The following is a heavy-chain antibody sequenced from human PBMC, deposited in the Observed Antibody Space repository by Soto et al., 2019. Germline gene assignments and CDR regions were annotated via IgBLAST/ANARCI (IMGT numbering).Heavy chain of an antibody. CDR1: GFTFSSYA. CDR2: ISYDGSNK. V-gene: IGHV3-30-3*01. D-gene: IGHD2-15*01. J-gene: IGHJ3*02. Sequence: PGGSLRLSCAASGFTFSSYAMHWVRQAPGKGLEWVAVISYDGSNKYYADSVKGRFTIPRDNSKNTLYLQMNSLRAEDTAVYYCARERGYCSGGSCYGRDAFDIWGQGTMVTVSS. CDR3: ARERGYCSGGSCYGRDAFDI.